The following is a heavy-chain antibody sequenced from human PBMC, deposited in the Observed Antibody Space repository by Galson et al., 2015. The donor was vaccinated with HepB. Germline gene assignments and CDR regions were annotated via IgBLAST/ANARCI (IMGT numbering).Heavy chain of an antibody. CDR2: VNYNGAT. D-gene: IGHD4-17*01. V-gene: IGHV4-34*01. CDR3: ARDMLTKVLAY. Sequence: KGLEWIGEVNYNGATNYNPSLEGRVTISVDTSKNQFSLELKSATVADTAMYYCARDMLTKVLAYWSQGTWVAVSS. J-gene: IGHJ1*01.